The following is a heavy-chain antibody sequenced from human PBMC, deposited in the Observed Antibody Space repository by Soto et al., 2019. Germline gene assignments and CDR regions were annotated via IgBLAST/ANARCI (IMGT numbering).Heavy chain of an antibody. CDR1: GYTFTSYY. CDR3: ARNMDYYYGPGSGNGHGF. J-gene: IGHJ6*02. CDR2: INPKFGDT. D-gene: IGHD3-10*01. V-gene: IGHV1-2*02. Sequence: QVQLVQSGAEMKEPGDSVRVSCEASGYTFTSYYIHWVRQAPGQGLEWMGWINPKFGDTTYAQDFQGRVSMTRDMSISTVYMELSRLTSDHTAIYYCARNMDYYYGPGSGNGHGFWGQGTTVTVFS.